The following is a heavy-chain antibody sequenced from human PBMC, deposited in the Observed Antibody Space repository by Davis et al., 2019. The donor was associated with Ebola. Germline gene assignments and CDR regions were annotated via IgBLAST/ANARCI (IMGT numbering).Heavy chain of an antibody. CDR2: INQDGSEK. Sequence: GESLKISCAASRFTFSSYWMTWVRQAPGKGLEWVANINQDGSEKSYVDSVKGRFTISRDNAKNSLYLQMNSLRAEDTAVYYCARALVAATLVDYFDYWGQGTLVTVSS. CDR1: RFTFSSYW. D-gene: IGHD2-15*01. J-gene: IGHJ4*02. V-gene: IGHV3-7*01. CDR3: ARALVAATLVDYFDY.